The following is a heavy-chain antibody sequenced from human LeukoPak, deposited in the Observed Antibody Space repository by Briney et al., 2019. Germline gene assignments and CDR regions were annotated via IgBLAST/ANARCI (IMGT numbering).Heavy chain of an antibody. V-gene: IGHV1-69*05. CDR1: VGTFSSYA. CDR2: IIPIFGTA. CDR3: ASTPWEVPAAIDWWEFDY. J-gene: IGHJ4*02. D-gene: IGHD2-2*02. Sequence: SVKVSFKASVGTFSSYAISWVRQAPGQGLEWMGGIIPIFGTANYAQKYQGRVTITTDRSTSTAYMDLSSLRSEDTAVYYCASTPWEVPAAIDWWEFDYWGQGTLVTVSS.